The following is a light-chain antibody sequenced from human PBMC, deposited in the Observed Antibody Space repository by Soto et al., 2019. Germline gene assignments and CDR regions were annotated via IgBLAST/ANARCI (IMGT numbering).Light chain of an antibody. Sequence: DIQMTHSPSTLSASVGDRVTITCRASHSISSWLAWYQQKPGKSPKLLIYKSSSLESGVPSRFSGSGSGTEFTLTINNLQPDDFATYYCQQYSSLPYTFGQGTKLEI. J-gene: IGKJ2*01. CDR1: HSISSW. CDR3: QQYSSLPYT. CDR2: KSS. V-gene: IGKV1-5*03.